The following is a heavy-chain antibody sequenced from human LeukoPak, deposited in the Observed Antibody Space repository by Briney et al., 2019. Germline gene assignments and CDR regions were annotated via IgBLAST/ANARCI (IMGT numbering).Heavy chain of an antibody. CDR3: ARSQWKVVPAAYFDY. CDR1: GGSFSGYY. CDR2: INHSGST. J-gene: IGHJ4*02. Sequence: PSETLSLTCAVYGGSFSGYYWSWIRQPPGKGLEWIGEINHSGSTNYSPSLKSRVTISVDTSKNQFSLKLSSVTAADTAVYYCARSQWKVVPAAYFDYWGQGTLVTVSS. V-gene: IGHV4-34*01. D-gene: IGHD2-2*01.